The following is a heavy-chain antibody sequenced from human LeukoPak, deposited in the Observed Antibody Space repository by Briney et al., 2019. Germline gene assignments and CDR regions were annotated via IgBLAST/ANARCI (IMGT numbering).Heavy chain of an antibody. CDR1: GFTFSSYM. V-gene: IGHV3-7*01. Sequence: GGSLRLSCAASGFTFSSYMMTWVRQAPGKGLEWVANIKPDGGEKVYVDSVRGRFTISRDNSKNMLYLQMSSLRPEDTAVYYCAKELASGWFFDYWGQGTLVTVSS. CDR3: AKELASGWFFDY. D-gene: IGHD6-19*01. J-gene: IGHJ4*02. CDR2: IKPDGGEK.